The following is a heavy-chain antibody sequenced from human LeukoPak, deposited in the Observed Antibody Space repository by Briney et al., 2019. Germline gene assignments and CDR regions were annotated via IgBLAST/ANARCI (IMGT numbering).Heavy chain of an antibody. J-gene: IGHJ4*02. CDR2: INAGNGNT. V-gene: IGHV1-3*01. CDR1: GYTFTSYA. CDR3: ARAIAAAADFDY. Sequence: GASVKVSCKASGYTFTSYAMHWVRQAPGQRLEWMGWINAGNGNTKYSQKFQGRVTITRDTSASTAYMELSSLRSEDTAVYYCARAIAAAADFDYRGQGTLVTVSS. D-gene: IGHD6-13*01.